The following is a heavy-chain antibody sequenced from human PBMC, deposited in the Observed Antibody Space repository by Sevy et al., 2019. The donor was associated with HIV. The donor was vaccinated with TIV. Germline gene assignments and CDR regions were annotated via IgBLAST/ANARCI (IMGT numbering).Heavy chain of an antibody. Sequence: GGSLRLSCVGSGFTFADYAMTWVRQAPGKGPEWVSSISGSGSRSKNADSVKGRFTISRDNSKNTLYLQMNSLRAEDTAVYFCTKKSYGAGTETWFDPWGQGTLVTVSS. CDR3: TKKSYGAGTETWFDP. D-gene: IGHD3-10*01. CDR1: GFTFADYA. CDR2: ISGSGSRS. J-gene: IGHJ5*02. V-gene: IGHV3-23*01.